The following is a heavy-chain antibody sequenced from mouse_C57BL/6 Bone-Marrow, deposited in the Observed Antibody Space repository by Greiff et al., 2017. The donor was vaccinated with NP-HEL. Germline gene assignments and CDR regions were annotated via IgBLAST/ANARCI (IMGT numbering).Heavy chain of an antibody. CDR1: GFTFSDAW. V-gene: IGHV6-6*01. CDR3: TSIYYYGSSPYYAMDY. D-gene: IGHD1-1*01. J-gene: IGHJ4*01. CDR2: IRNKANNHAT. Sequence: EVQLQESGGGLVQPGGSMKLSCAASGFTFSDAWMDWVRQSPEKGLEWVAEIRNKANNHATYYAESVKGRFTISRDDSKSSVYLQMNSLRAEDTGIYYCTSIYYYGSSPYYAMDYWGQGTSVTVSS.